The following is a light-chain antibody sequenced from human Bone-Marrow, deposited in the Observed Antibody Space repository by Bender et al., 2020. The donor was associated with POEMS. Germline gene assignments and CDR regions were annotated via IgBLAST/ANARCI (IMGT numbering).Light chain of an antibody. Sequence: QSALTQPRSVSGPPGQSVTISCTGTGSDIGGYNYVSWYLHHPGKAPKLVIFDVTKRPSGVPDRFSGSKSGNTASLTISGLQAEDEADYFCCSYAGNYNFVFGGATKVTVL. CDR1: GSDIGGYNY. J-gene: IGLJ2*01. V-gene: IGLV2-11*01. CDR2: DVT. CDR3: CSYAGNYNFV.